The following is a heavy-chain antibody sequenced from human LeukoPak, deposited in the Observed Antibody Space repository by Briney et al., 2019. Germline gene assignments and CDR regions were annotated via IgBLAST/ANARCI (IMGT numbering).Heavy chain of an antibody. Sequence: PSETLSLTCAVYGGSFSGYYWSWIRQPPGKGLEWIGEINHSGSTNYNPSLKSRVTISVGTSKNQFSLKLSSVTAADTAVYYCARIVGATYFDYWGQGTLVTVSS. J-gene: IGHJ4*02. CDR2: INHSGST. CDR1: GGSFSGYY. D-gene: IGHD1-26*01. CDR3: ARIVGATYFDY. V-gene: IGHV4-34*01.